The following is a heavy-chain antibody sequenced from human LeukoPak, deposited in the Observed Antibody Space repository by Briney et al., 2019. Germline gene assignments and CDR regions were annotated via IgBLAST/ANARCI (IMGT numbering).Heavy chain of an antibody. CDR2: ISDTGGNT. V-gene: IGHV3-23*01. CDR1: GLPFSSYA. CDR3: ARKAYYYGSGTYDPFDY. J-gene: IGHJ4*02. Sequence: GGSLRLSCAASGLPFSSYAMTWVRQAPGKGLEWVSSISDTGGNTYYADSVKGRFTISRDNSKNILYLQMNSLRAEDTALYYCARKAYYYGSGTYDPFDYWGQGTLVTVSS. D-gene: IGHD3-10*01.